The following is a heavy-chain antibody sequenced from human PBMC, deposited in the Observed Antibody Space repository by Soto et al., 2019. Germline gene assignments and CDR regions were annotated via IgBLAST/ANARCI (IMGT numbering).Heavy chain of an antibody. D-gene: IGHD2-15*01. Sequence: QVQLVQSGAEVKKPGASVKVSCKASGYTFTSYYMHWVRQAPGQGLEWMGIINPSGGSTSYAQKLQGTVTMTRDTSTSTVYMELSSLRSEDTAVYYCARVSVVVAATARSGYFQHWGQGTLVTVSS. J-gene: IGHJ1*01. V-gene: IGHV1-46*03. CDR2: INPSGGST. CDR3: ARVSVVVAATARSGYFQH. CDR1: GYTFTSYY.